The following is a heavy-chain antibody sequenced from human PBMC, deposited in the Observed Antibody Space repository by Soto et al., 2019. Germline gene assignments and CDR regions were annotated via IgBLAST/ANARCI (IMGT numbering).Heavy chain of an antibody. CDR1: GGSISSSSYY. CDR3: ARQRGIAAAGRISHLDY. V-gene: IGHV4-39*01. Sequence: SETLSLTCTVSGGSISSSSYYWGWIRQPPGKGLEGIGSIYYSGSTYYNPSLKSRVTISVDTSKNQFSLKLSSVTAADTAVYYCARQRGIAAAGRISHLDYWGQGTLVTVSS. CDR2: IYYSGST. D-gene: IGHD6-13*01. J-gene: IGHJ4*02.